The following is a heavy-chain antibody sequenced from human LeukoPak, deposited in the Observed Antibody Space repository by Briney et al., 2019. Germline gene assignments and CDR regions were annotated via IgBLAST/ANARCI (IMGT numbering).Heavy chain of an antibody. J-gene: IGHJ5*02. V-gene: IGHV1-24*01. Sequence: ASVKVSCKVSGYALTELSMHWVRQAPGKGLEWMGGFDPEDGETIYAQKFQGRVTMTEDTSTDTAYMELSSLRSEDTAVYYCATGGYSSGWYVTWFDPWGQGTLVTVSS. D-gene: IGHD6-19*01. CDR1: GYALTELS. CDR3: ATGGYSSGWYVTWFDP. CDR2: FDPEDGET.